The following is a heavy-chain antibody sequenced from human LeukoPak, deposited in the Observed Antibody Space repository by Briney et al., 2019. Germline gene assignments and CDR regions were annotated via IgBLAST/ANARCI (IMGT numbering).Heavy chain of an antibody. V-gene: IGHV3-33*01. J-gene: IGHJ5*02. CDR3: ARSYCSGGSCYGDL. D-gene: IGHD2-15*01. Sequence: GGSLRLSCAASGFTFSSYGMHWVRQAPGKGLEWVAVIWYDGSNKYYADSVKGRFTISRDNSKNTLYLQMNSLRAEDTAVYYCARSYCSGGSCYGDLWGQGTLVTVSS. CDR2: IWYDGSNK. CDR1: GFTFSSYG.